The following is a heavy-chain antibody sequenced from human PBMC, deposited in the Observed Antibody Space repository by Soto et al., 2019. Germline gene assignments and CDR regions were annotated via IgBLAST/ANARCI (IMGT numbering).Heavy chain of an antibody. Sequence: GGSLRLSCAASGLTFSKYDMNWVRQAPGKGLEWLSAISGSGGSTYYADSVKGRFTISRDNSKNTLYLQMNSLRADDTALYYCAKDGSIAAAQNYWGQGTLVTVSS. CDR3: AKDGSIAAAQNY. J-gene: IGHJ4*02. V-gene: IGHV3-23*01. D-gene: IGHD6-13*01. CDR1: GLTFSKYD. CDR2: ISGSGGST.